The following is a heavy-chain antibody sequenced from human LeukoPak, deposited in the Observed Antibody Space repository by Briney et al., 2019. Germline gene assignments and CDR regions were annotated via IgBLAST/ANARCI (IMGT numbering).Heavy chain of an antibody. J-gene: IGHJ4*02. D-gene: IGHD3-10*01. Sequence: GGSLRLSCAPSGLTLSNYATNCVPQASGEGVEWVSGITDSGRKTYYADSVKGRFSISRDNSKNTVYLQMSDLRAEDTAVYYGAKITKAPTPNYWGQGTLVTVSS. V-gene: IGHV3-23*01. CDR1: GLTLSNYA. CDR2: ITDSGRKT. CDR3: AKITKAPTPNY.